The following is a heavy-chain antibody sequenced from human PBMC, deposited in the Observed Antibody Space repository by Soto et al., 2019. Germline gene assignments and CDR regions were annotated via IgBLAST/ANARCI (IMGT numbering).Heavy chain of an antibody. CDR1: GGSISSYY. Sequence: SETLSLTCTVSGGSISSYYWSWIRQPPGKGLEWIGYIYYSGSTNYNPSLKSRVTISVDTSKNQFSLKLSSVTAADTAVYYCARDLAVTPLLGNWFDPWGQGTLVTVSS. D-gene: IGHD4-17*01. CDR3: ARDLAVTPLLGNWFDP. CDR2: IYYSGST. V-gene: IGHV4-59*01. J-gene: IGHJ5*02.